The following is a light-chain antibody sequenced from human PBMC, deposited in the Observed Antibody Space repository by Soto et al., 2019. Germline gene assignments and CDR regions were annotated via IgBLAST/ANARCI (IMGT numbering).Light chain of an antibody. CDR3: QQYNSYLWT. CDR2: DAS. V-gene: IGKV1-5*01. J-gene: IGKJ1*01. CDR1: QSINSW. Sequence: DIQMTQSPSTLSASVGDRVTITCRASQSINSWLDWYQQKPGKAPKLLIYDASSLESGVPSRFSGSGSGTEFTLTSSILQADDFATYYCQQYNSYLWTFGQGTKVEIK.